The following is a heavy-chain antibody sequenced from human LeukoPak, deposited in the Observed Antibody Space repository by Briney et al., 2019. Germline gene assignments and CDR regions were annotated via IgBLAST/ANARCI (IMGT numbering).Heavy chain of an antibody. CDR3: AKAISDWALGAFDI. J-gene: IGHJ3*02. CDR2: ISAGGGNT. V-gene: IGHV3-23*01. Sequence: QPGGSLTLSCAASGFTFTTFAMSWVRQAPGKGLECVSAISAGGGNTYYADSVKGRFTISRDNSKNTLYLQVNSLRAEDTAVYYCAKAISDWALGAFDIWGQGTVVTVSS. D-gene: IGHD6-19*01. CDR1: GFTFTTFA.